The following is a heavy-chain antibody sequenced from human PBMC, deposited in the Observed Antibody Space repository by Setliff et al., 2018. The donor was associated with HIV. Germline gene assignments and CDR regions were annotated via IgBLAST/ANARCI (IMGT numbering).Heavy chain of an antibody. D-gene: IGHD3-22*01. CDR1: GGSIDNNKYY. J-gene: IGHJ5*02. CDR3: ASRIYYYDESRVLREEGFVP. Sequence: SETLSLTCSVSGGSIDNNKYYWTWIRQPPGKGLEWTGSIYHTGRAYYNRSLESRLTISIDTSKNQFSLKLTSVTAADTAMYYCASRIYYYDESRVLREEGFVPWGQGTLVTVSS. V-gene: IGHV4-39*01. CDR2: IYHTGRA.